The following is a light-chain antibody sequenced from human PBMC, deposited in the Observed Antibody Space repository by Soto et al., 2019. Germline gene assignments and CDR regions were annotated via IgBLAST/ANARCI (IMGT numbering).Light chain of an antibody. CDR1: SSDVGGYNY. Sequence: QSALTQPPSASGSPGQSVTISCTGTSSDVGGYNYVSWYQQHPGKAPKLMIYVVSERPSGVPDRFSGSKSGNTASLTVSGLQAEDEADYYCTSYAGSNVVFGGGTKLTVL. J-gene: IGLJ2*01. CDR3: TSYAGSNVV. CDR2: VVS. V-gene: IGLV2-8*01.